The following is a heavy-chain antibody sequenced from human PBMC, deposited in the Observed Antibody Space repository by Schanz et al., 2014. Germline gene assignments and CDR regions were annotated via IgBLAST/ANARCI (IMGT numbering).Heavy chain of an antibody. J-gene: IGHJ4*02. D-gene: IGHD3-16*01. CDR3: ARGRVLGSYYEY. CDR2: ISAYNGNM. V-gene: IGHV1-18*04. CDR1: GYSFNLFG. Sequence: QVQLVQSGAEVQKPGASVMLSCKTSGYSFNLFGVSWVRQAPGQGLEWMGWISAYNGNMNYAPKFQGRVTMTTDTSTSTAYMELRSLRSDDTAVYYCARGRVLGSYYEYWGQGTLVTVSS.